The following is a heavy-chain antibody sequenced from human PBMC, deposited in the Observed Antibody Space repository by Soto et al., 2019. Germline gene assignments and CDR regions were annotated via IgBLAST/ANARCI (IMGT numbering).Heavy chain of an antibody. Sequence: GGSLRHSCAGSGFTFSAFSMNWVRQAPGKGLEWISYIIGSSSTIYYADSVKGRFSISRDNAKNSVYLQWSSLKASDTAMYYCARLQAAAGDNDLTFDYWGQGTLVTVSS. J-gene: IGHJ4*02. CDR3: ARLQAAAGDNDLTFDY. D-gene: IGHD6-13*01. CDR1: GFTFSAFS. CDR2: IIGSSSTI. V-gene: IGHV3-48*01.